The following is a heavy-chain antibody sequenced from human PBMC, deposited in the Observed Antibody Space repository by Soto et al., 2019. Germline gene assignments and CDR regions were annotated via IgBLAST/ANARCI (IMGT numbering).Heavy chain of an antibody. V-gene: IGHV2-26*01. D-gene: IGHD4-17*01. Sequence: KESGPVLVTPTETLTLTCTVSGFSLSNARMGVSWIRQPPGKALEWLAHIFSNDEKSYSTSLKSRLTISKDTSKSQVVLTMTNMDPVDTATYYCARTVTNGISNWFDPWGQGTLVTVSS. CDR3: ARTVTNGISNWFDP. J-gene: IGHJ5*02. CDR2: IFSNDEK. CDR1: GFSLSNARMG.